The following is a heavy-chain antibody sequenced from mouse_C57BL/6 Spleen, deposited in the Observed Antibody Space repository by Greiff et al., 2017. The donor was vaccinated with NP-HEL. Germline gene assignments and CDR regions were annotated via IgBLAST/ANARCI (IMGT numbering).Heavy chain of an antibody. CDR3: TTRGYESFDY. V-gene: IGHV14-4*01. D-gene: IGHD2-2*01. CDR1: GLNIKDDY. J-gene: IGHJ2*01. Sequence: VQLQQSGAELVRPGASVKLSCTASGLNIKDDYMHWVKQRPEQGLEWIGWIDPENGDTEYASKFQGKATITADTSSNTAYLQLSSLTSEDTAVYYCTTRGYESFDYWGQGTTLTVSS. CDR2: IDPENGDT.